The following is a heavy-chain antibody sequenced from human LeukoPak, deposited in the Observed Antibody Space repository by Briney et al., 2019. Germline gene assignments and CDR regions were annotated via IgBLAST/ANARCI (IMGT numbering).Heavy chain of an antibody. J-gene: IGHJ4*02. Sequence: SQTLSLTCTVSGGSISSGGYYWSWIRQHPGKGLEWIGYIYYSGSTYYNPSLKSRLTISVDTSDNQFSLKLISVTAADTAVYYCARGDGYNYDYWGQGTLDTVSS. V-gene: IGHV4-31*03. CDR3: ARGDGYNYDY. CDR2: IYYSGST. CDR1: GGSISSGGYY. D-gene: IGHD5-24*01.